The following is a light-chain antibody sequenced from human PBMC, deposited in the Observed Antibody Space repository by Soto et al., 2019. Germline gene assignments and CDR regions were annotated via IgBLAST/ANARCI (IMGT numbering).Light chain of an antibody. Sequence: DIVLTQSPATLSLSPGDRATLSCRASQSINIYLAWYQQKPGQSPRLLIYDASKRATGIPVRFSGSGSGTDFTPTTTSMEPDDFAIYYCQQRSDWPPLTFGGGTKVEIK. CDR1: QSINIY. CDR2: DAS. V-gene: IGKV3-11*01. CDR3: QQRSDWPPLT. J-gene: IGKJ4*01.